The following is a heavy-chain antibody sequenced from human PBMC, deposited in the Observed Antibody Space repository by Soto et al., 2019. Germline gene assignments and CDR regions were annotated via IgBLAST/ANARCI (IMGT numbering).Heavy chain of an antibody. CDR1: GFTFSSHG. V-gene: IGHV3-33*01. J-gene: IGHJ4*02. CDR3: ARGVENCSGGSCYFDS. D-gene: IGHD2-15*01. CDR2: IWYDGSNK. Sequence: QVQLVESGGGVVQPGRSLRLSCVASGFTFSSHGMHWVRQAPGKGLEWVAVIWYDGSNKYYADSVKGRFTISRDNPKNTLYLQMNSLRAEDTAVYYCARGVENCSGGSCYFDSWGQGTLVTVSS.